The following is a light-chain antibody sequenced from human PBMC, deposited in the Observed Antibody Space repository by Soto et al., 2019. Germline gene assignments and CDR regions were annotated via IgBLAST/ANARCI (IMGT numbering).Light chain of an antibody. CDR3: SSYTSGSTWV. CDR2: EVS. J-gene: IGLJ3*02. V-gene: IGLV2-14*01. Sequence: QSALTQPASVSGSPGQSITISCTGTSSDVGAYNYVSWYQQHPGKAPKLMIYEVSNRPSGVSNRFSGSKSGNTASLTISGLQAEDAGDYYCSSYTSGSTWVFGGGTKLTVL. CDR1: SSDVGAYNY.